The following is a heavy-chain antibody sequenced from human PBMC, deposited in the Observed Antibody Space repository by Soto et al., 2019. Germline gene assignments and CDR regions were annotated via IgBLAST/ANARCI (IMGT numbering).Heavy chain of an antibody. D-gene: IGHD2-15*01. CDR3: ARGGPSGGSYKYSWFDS. Sequence: SETLSLTCTVSGGSISSGDFYWSWIRQPPGRGLEWIGYISYSGSTYYNTSLKSRVTISVDTSKNQFSLKLNSVTAADTAVYYCARGGPSGGSYKYSWFDSWGQGTLVTVSS. V-gene: IGHV4-30-4*01. CDR2: ISYSGST. CDR1: GGSISSGDFY. J-gene: IGHJ5*01.